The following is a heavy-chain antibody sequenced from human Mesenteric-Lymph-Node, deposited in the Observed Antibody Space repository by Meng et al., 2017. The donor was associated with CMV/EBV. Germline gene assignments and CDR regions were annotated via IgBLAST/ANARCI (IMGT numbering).Heavy chain of an antibody. CDR2: IIPIFGTA. D-gene: IGHD1-26*01. CDR3: ARELTVGALDY. J-gene: IGHJ4*02. V-gene: IGHV1-69*05. CDR1: GGTFSSYT. Sequence: SCKASGGTFSSYTLSWVRQAPGQGLELMGRIIPIFGTANYAQKFQGRVTITTDESTSTAYMELSSLRSEDTAVYYCARELTVGALDYWGQGTLVTVSS.